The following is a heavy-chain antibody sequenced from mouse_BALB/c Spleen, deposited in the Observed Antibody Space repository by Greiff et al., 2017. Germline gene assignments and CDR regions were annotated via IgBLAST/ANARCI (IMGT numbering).Heavy chain of an antibody. Sequence: VQLQQSGAELVRSGASVKLSCTASGFNIKDYYMHWVKQRPEQGLEWIGWIDPENGDTEYAPKFQGKATMTADTSANTAYLQLSSLTSEDTAVYYCKRDYGSSYSYYYAMDYWGQGTSVTVSS. D-gene: IGHD1-1*01. J-gene: IGHJ4*01. V-gene: IGHV14-4*02. CDR3: KRDYGSSYSYYYAMDY. CDR1: GFNIKDYY. CDR2: IDPENGDT.